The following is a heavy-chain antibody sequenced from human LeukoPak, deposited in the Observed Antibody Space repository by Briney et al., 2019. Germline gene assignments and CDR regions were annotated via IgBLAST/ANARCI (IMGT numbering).Heavy chain of an antibody. V-gene: IGHV1-2*02. CDR2: INPNSGGK. D-gene: IGHD1-26*01. CDR3: ARGLSGSSRRLFDY. CDR1: GYTFTGYY. J-gene: IGHJ4*02. Sequence: ASVKVSCKASGYTFTGYYMHWVRQAPGQGLEWMGWINPNSGGKNYAQKFQGRVNMTRDKSISTAYMELSRLRSDDTAVYYCARGLSGSSRRLFDYWGQGTLVTVSS.